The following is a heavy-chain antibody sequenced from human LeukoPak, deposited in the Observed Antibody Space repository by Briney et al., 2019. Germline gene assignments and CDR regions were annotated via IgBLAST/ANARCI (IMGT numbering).Heavy chain of an antibody. V-gene: IGHV1-2*02. CDR1: GYTFTGYY. D-gene: IGHD2-15*01. CDR3: ARDRGYCSGGSCYALPPAFDY. CDR2: INPNSGGT. J-gene: IGHJ4*02. Sequence: ASVKVSCKASGYTFTGYYMHWVRQAPGQGLEWMGWINPNSGGTNYAQKFQGRVTMTRDTPISTAYMELSRLRSDDTAVYYCARDRGYCSGGSCYALPPAFDYWGQGTLVTVSS.